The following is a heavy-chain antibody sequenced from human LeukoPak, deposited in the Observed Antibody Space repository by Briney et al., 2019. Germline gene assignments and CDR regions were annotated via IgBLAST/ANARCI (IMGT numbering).Heavy chain of an antibody. CDR2: INHSGST. CDR1: GGSFSGYY. V-gene: IGHV4-34*01. CDR3: ASDYGATGGAFDI. Sequence: PSETLSLTCAVYGGSFSGYYWSWIRQPPGKGLEWIGEINHSGSTNYNPSLKSRVTISVDTSKNQFSLKLSSVTAADTAVYYCASDYGATGGAFDIWGQGTMVTVSS. J-gene: IGHJ3*02. D-gene: IGHD4-17*01.